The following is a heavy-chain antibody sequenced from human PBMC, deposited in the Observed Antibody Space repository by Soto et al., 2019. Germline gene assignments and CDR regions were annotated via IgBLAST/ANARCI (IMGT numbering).Heavy chain of an antibody. J-gene: IGHJ4*02. CDR2: IWYDGSNK. CDR1: GFTFSSYG. CDR3: ARDQHSYSTTPSWSGFDY. V-gene: IGHV3-33*01. D-gene: IGHD6-13*01. Sequence: PGGSLRLSCAASGFTFSSYGMHWVRQAPGKGLEWVAVIWYDGSNKYYADSVKGRFTVSRDNSKNTLYLQMNSLRAEDTAVYYCARDQHSYSTTPSWSGFDYWGQGTLVTVSS.